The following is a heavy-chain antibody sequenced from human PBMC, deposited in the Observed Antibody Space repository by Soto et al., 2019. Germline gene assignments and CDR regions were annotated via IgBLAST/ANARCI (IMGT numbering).Heavy chain of an antibody. CDR3: ARGSLVVAITLAFDI. Sequence: QVQLQESGPGLVKPSQTLSLTCTVSGGSISSGGYYWSWIRQHPGKGLEWIGYIYYSGSTYYNPSLKSRVTISVDTSKNQFSLKLSSVTAADTAVYYCARGSLVVAITLAFDIWGQGTMVTVSS. V-gene: IGHV4-31*03. D-gene: IGHD3-22*01. CDR2: IYYSGST. J-gene: IGHJ3*02. CDR1: GGSISSGGYY.